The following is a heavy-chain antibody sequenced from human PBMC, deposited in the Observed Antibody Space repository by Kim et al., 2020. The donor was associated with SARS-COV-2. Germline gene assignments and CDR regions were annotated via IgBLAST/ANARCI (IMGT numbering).Heavy chain of an antibody. CDR2: IYSGGST. D-gene: IGHD3-9*01. CDR3: ARGAEYYDILTGYYKNPSLCY. V-gene: IGHV3-66*01. CDR1: GFTVSSNY. J-gene: IGHJ4*02. Sequence: GGSLRLSCAASGFTVSSNYMSWVRQAPGKGLEWVSVIYSGGSTYYADSVKGRFTISRDNSKNTLYLQMNSLRAEDTAVYYCARGAEYYDILTGYYKNPSLCYWGQGTLVTVSS.